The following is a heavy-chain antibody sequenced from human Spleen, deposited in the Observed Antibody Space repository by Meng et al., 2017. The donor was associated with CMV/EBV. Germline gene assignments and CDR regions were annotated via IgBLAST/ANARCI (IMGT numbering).Heavy chain of an antibody. V-gene: IGHV3-21*01. CDR1: GFTFSSYS. Sequence: GGSLRLSCAASGFTFSSYSMNWVRQAPGKGLEWVSSISSSSNYIYYVDAVKGRFTISRDNTKESLYLQMNSLRAEDTAVYYCARKFRNSTWSVRVAFDIWGQGTMVTVSS. CDR3: ARKFRNSTWSVRVAFDI. CDR2: ISSSSNYI. J-gene: IGHJ3*02. D-gene: IGHD6-13*01.